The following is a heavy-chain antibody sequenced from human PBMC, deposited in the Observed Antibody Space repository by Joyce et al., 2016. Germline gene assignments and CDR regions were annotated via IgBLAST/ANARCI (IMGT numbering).Heavy chain of an antibody. CDR3: VVVVATNSNFDV. D-gene: IGHD2-15*01. CDR2: INPNKGDT. V-gene: IGHV1-2*02. J-gene: IGHJ3*01. CDR1: GYTFTTYY. Sequence: QEQLVQSGAEVKQPGASVKVSCQASGYTFTTYYLHWVRQAPGQGLEWMGWINPNKGDTNSAQKFQGRVTMTRATSISTAFMELRRLTSDDTAVYFCVVVVATNSNFDVWGQGTMVTVSS.